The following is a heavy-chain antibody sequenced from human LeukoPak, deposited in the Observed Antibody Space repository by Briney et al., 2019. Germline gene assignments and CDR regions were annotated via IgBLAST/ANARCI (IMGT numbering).Heavy chain of an antibody. Sequence: SETLSLTCAVYGGSFSGYYWSWIRQPPGKGLEWIGEINHSGSTNYNPSLKSRVTISADTSKNQFSLKLSSVTAADTAVYYCARIRGWYNFDYWGQGTLVTVSS. CDR2: INHSGST. V-gene: IGHV4-34*01. D-gene: IGHD6-19*01. CDR1: GGSFSGYY. CDR3: ARIRGWYNFDY. J-gene: IGHJ4*02.